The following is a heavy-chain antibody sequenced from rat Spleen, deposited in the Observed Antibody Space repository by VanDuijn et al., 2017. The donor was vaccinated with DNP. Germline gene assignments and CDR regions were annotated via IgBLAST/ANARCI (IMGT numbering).Heavy chain of an antibody. J-gene: IGHJ1*01. D-gene: IGHD1-6*01. CDR2: ITSGGGST. V-gene: IGHV5-31*01. Sequence: EVQLVESGGDLVQPGRSLKLSCIASGFTVYNYWMTWIRQVPGKGLEWVASITSGGGSTYYPASLKGRFTISRDNAQNTLYLQMNSLKSEDTATYYCARMYTTDYAWYFDFWGPGTMVTVSS. CDR3: ARMYTTDYAWYFDF. CDR1: GFTVYNYW.